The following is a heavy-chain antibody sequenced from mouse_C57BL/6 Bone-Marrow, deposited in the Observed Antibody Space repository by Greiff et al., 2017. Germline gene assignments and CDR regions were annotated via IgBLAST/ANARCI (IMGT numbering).Heavy chain of an antibody. CDR1: GYAFTNYL. CDR2: INPGSGGT. CDR3: ARGGNYVNWYFDV. V-gene: IGHV1-54*01. J-gene: IGHJ1*03. Sequence: QVQLKQSGAELVRPGTSVKVSCKASGYAFTNYLIEWVKQRPGQGLEWIGVINPGSGGTNYNEKFKGKATLTADKSSSTAYMQLSSLTSEDSAVYFCARGGNYVNWYFDVWGTGTTVTVSS. D-gene: IGHD2-1*01.